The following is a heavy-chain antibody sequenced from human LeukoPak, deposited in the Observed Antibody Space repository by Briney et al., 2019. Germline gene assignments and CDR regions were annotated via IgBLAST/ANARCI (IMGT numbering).Heavy chain of an antibody. CDR3: ARSSLYDSSRYYERVYFDY. J-gene: IGHJ4*02. CDR2: IYYSGST. CDR1: GGSISSGGYY. V-gene: IGHV4-31*03. Sequence: SQTLSLTCTVSGGSISSGGYYWSWIRQHPGKGLEWIGYIYYSGSTYYNPSLKSRVTISVDTSKNQFSLKLSSVTAADTAVYYCARSSLYDSSRYYERVYFDYWGQGTLVTVSS. D-gene: IGHD3-22*01.